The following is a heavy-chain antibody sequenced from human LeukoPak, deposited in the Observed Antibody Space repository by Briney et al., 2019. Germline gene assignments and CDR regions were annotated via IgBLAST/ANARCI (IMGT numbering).Heavy chain of an antibody. Sequence: ASVKVSCKASGGTFSSYAISWVRQAPGQGLEWMGGIIPIFGTANYAQKFQGRVTITADESTSTAYMDLSSLRAEDTAVYYCARGGYSSSWYYFDYWGQGTLVTVSS. CDR3: ARGGYSSSWYYFDY. V-gene: IGHV1-69*13. CDR2: IIPIFGTA. CDR1: GGTFSSYA. J-gene: IGHJ4*02. D-gene: IGHD6-13*01.